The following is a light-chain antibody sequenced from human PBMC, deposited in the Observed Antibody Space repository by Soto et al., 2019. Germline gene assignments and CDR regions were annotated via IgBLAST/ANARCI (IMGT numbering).Light chain of an antibody. Sequence: EIVLTQSPGTLSLSPGERATLSCGAGHSFSSTFLAWYQQKPGQAPRPGIYAASSRAPGIPDRFSARGSGTDFTLTITRLETEDFAVYYCQQYGGSSWTFRQGTKVDIK. CDR1: HSFSSTF. CDR3: QQYGGSSWT. CDR2: AAS. J-gene: IGKJ1*01. V-gene: IGKV3-20*01.